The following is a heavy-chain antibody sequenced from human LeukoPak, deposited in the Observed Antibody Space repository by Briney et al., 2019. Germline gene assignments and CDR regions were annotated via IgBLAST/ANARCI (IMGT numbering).Heavy chain of an antibody. V-gene: IGHV4-39*01. D-gene: IGHD1-26*01. J-gene: IGHJ4*02. CDR3: ASLGAEGYFHF. CDR2: IHYSGNT. CDR1: GGSISSNIYY. Sequence: PSETLSLTCTVSGGSISSNIYYWGWIRQSPGQELEWIASIHYSGNTYYNPSLESRVTISVDTSKHQFSLKLSSVTAADTAVHYCASLGAEGYFHFWGQGTLVTVSS.